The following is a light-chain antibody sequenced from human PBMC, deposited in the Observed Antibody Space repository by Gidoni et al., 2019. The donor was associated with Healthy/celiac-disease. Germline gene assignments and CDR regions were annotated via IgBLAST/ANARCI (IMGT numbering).Light chain of an antibody. J-gene: IGLJ2*01. V-gene: IGLV1-36*01. CDR3: AAWDDSLNGLV. CDR2: YDD. Sequence: QSVLTQPPSVSVAPRQRVTISCSGSSSNIGTNAVTWYQQLLGKAPKLLIYYDDLLPSGGSDRFSGSKSGTSASLAISGLQSEDDADYYCAAWDDSLNGLVFGGGTKLTVL. CDR1: SSNIGTNA.